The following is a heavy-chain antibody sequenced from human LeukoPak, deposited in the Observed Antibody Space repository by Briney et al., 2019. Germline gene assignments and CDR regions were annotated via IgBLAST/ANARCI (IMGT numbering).Heavy chain of an antibody. V-gene: IGHV3-20*04. CDR2: INWNGGST. CDR3: ARDPVPYQNWYIGL. J-gene: IGHJ2*01. CDR1: GFTFDDYG. D-gene: IGHD2-2*01. Sequence: PGGSLRLSCAASGFTFDDYGMSWVRQAPGKGLEWVSGINWNGGSTGYADSVKGRFTISRDNAKNSLYLQMNSLRAEDTALYYCARDPVPYQNWYIGLWGPGILVTVSS.